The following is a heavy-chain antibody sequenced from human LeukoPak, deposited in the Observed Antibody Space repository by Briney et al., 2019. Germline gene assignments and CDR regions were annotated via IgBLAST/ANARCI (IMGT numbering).Heavy chain of an antibody. CDR1: GFTFSSYG. CDR3: AKDIDWGAFDA. V-gene: IGHV3-30*02. Sequence: GGSLRLSCAASGFTFSSYGMHWVRQAPGKGLEWVAFIRYDGSNKYYADSVKGRFTISRDISKNTLYLQVNSLRAEDTALYYCAKDIDWGAFDAWGQGTLVTVSS. J-gene: IGHJ5*02. CDR2: IRYDGSNK. D-gene: IGHD2-21*01.